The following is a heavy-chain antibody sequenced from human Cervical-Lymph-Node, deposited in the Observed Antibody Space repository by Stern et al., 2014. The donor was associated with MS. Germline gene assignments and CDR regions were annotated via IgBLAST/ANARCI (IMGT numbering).Heavy chain of an antibody. CDR1: SGSIANYY. Sequence: QVQLQESGPGLVKPSETLSLTCTVSSGSIANYYWSWIRQPPGKGLEWIGYISYSGSTNYNTSLKSRVTMSLDTPTNQFSLKLRSVTAADTAVYYCARGGHSVAGPYWHFELWGHGTLVPVSS. V-gene: IGHV4-59*01. J-gene: IGHJ2*01. D-gene: IGHD6-19*01. CDR3: ARGGHSVAGPYWHFEL. CDR2: ISYSGST.